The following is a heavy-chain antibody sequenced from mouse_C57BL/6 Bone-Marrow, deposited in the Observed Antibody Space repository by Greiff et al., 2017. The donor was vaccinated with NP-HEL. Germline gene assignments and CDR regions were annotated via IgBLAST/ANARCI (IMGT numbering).Heavy chain of an antibody. D-gene: IGHD2-1*01. CDR1: GYTFTSYW. J-gene: IGHJ2*01. Sequence: QVQLQQPGAELVMPGASVKLSCKASGYTFTSYWMHWVKQRPGKGLEWIGEIDPSDSYTNYNQKFKGKSTLTVDKSSSTAYMQLSSLTSEDSAVYYCARLYGNYDYFDYWGQGTTLTVSS. V-gene: IGHV1-69*01. CDR2: IDPSDSYT. CDR3: ARLYGNYDYFDY.